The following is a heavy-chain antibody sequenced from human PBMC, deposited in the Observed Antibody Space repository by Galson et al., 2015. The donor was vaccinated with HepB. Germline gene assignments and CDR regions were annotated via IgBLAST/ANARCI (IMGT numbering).Heavy chain of an antibody. CDR2: ISGSGSST. Sequence: SLRLSCAASGFTFSSYAMSWVRQAPGKGLEWVSAISGSGSSTYYADSVKGRFTISRDNSKNTLYLQMNSLRAEDTAVYYCAKDGDDYGDAYYFDYWGQGTLVTVSS. J-gene: IGHJ4*02. CDR1: GFTFSSYA. D-gene: IGHD4-17*01. V-gene: IGHV3-23*01. CDR3: AKDGDDYGDAYYFDY.